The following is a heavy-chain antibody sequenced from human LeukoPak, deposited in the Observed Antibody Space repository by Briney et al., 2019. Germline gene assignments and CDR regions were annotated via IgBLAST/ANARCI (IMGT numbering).Heavy chain of an antibody. CDR3: ARGHRGLGKVVPAAIGY. V-gene: IGHV4-39*01. D-gene: IGHD2-2*02. CDR2: IYYGGTT. CDR1: GGSIRSSGYF. Sequence: SETLSLTCSVSGGSIRSSGYFWGWIRQPPGKALEWIGSIYYGGTTYYNPSLKSRVTISVDTSKKQFSLKLSSVTAADTAVYYCARGHRGLGKVVPAAIGYWGQGTLVTVSS. J-gene: IGHJ4*02.